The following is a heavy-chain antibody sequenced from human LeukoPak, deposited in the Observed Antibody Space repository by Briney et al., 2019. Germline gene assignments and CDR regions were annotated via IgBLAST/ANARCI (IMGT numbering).Heavy chain of an antibody. J-gene: IGHJ5*02. D-gene: IGHD6-19*01. V-gene: IGHV3-30*02. CDR3: AREESTAVVGGKMGFDP. Sequence: GGSLRLSCVASGFTFTYYGMHWVRQAPGKGLQWVTFIQNDESTKYYADSVKGRFTVSRDNSKNTLYLQMDSLRVEDTAVYYCAREESTAVVGGKMGFDPWGQGSLVTVSS. CDR1: GFTFTYYG. CDR2: IQNDESTK.